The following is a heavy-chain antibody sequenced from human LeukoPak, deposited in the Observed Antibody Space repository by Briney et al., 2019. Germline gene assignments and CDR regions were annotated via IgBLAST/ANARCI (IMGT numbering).Heavy chain of an antibody. CDR1: GVSISSYY. V-gene: IGHV4-59*01. D-gene: IGHD6-19*01. CDR2: IYYSGST. CDR3: ARERSSSGWLNWFDP. J-gene: IGHJ5*02. Sequence: PSETLSLTCTVSGVSISSYYWSWIRQPPGKGLEWIGYIYYSGSTNYNPSLKSRVTISVDTSKNQFSLKLSSVTAADTAVYYCARERSSSGWLNWFDPWGQGTLVTVSS.